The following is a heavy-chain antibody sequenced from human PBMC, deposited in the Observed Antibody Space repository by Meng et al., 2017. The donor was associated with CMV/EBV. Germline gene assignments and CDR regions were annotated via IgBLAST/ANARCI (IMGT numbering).Heavy chain of an antibody. CDR1: GYSFTSYW. CDR2: IYPGDSDT. J-gene: IGHJ4*02. Sequence: KVSCKGSGYSFTSYWIGWVRQMPGKGLEWMGIIYPGDSDTRYRPSFQGQVTISADKSISTAYLQWSSLKASDTAMYYCARASVSSGWFLFDYWGQGTLVTVSS. V-gene: IGHV5-51*01. D-gene: IGHD6-19*01. CDR3: ARASVSSGWFLFDY.